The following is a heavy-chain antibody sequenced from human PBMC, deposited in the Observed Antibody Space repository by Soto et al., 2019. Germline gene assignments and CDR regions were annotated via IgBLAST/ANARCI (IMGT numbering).Heavy chain of an antibody. CDR1: GFTFDDYA. J-gene: IGHJ4*02. V-gene: IGHV3-9*01. CDR2: ISWNSGSI. Sequence: EVQLVESGGGLVQPGRSLRLSCAASGFTFDDYAMHWVRQAPGKGLEWVSGISWNSGSIGYADSVKGRFTISRDNAKNSLYLQMNSLRAEDTALYYCAKDKGDRWYYYGSGSLRGFDYWGQGTLVTVSS. CDR3: AKDKGDRWYYYGSGSLRGFDY. D-gene: IGHD3-10*01.